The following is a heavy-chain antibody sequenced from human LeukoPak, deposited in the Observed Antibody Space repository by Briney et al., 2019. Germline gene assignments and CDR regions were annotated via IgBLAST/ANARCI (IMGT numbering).Heavy chain of an antibody. V-gene: IGHV3-74*01. J-gene: IGHJ4*02. Sequence: GGSLRLSCAASGFTFGSYWMHWVRQAPGKGLVWVSRINTDGGSTAYADSVKGRFTISRDNARNTLYLQMNSLRAEDTAVYYCGRVFSIVPAGIPDYWGLGTLVTVSS. CDR1: GFTFGSYW. CDR2: INTDGGST. D-gene: IGHD2-2*02. CDR3: GRVFSIVPAGIPDY.